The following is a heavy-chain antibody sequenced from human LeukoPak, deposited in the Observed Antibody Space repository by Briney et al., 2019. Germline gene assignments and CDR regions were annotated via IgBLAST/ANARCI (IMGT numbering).Heavy chain of an antibody. D-gene: IGHD3-22*01. Sequence: PSETLSLTCGVYGGSFSGYDWSWVRQPPGKGLEWIGSIYYSGSTYYNPSLKSRVTISVDTSKNQFSLKLSSVTAADTAVYYCARHPSAYYYDSSGYYYWGQGTLVTVSS. CDR1: GGSFSGYD. CDR2: IYYSGST. J-gene: IGHJ4*02. V-gene: IGHV4-34*01. CDR3: ARHPSAYYYDSSGYYY.